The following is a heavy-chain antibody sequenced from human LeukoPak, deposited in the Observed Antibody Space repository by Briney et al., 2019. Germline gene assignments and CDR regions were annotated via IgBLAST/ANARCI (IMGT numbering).Heavy chain of an antibody. CDR1: GGSISGYH. D-gene: IGHD1-26*01. CDR3: ATMGLTGAIPYFDY. Sequence: PSETLSLTCAVSGGSISGYHWSWIRQSPGKGLEWIGYIYYTGSANYNPSLKSRVTISVDMSKNQFSLKLSSVTAADTAVYYCATMGLTGAIPYFDYWGQGTLATVSS. CDR2: IYYTGSA. J-gene: IGHJ4*02. V-gene: IGHV4-59*01.